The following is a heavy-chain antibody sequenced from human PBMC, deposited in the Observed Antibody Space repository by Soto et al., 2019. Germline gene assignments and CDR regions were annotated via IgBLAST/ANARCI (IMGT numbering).Heavy chain of an antibody. CDR2: ISPSSSFL. V-gene: IGHV3-21*06. J-gene: IGHJ4*02. CDR3: ARVGTDYGSGSPYYSDY. D-gene: IGHD3-10*01. Sequence: EVQLVESGGGLVKPGGSLRLSCAASGFSFRSYYLNWVRQAPGRGLEWVSSISPSSSFLSYADSVKGRFTISRDNAKSSVHLQMNSLRAEDTAVYFCARVGTDYGSGSPYYSDYWDQGTLVTVSS. CDR1: GFSFRSYY.